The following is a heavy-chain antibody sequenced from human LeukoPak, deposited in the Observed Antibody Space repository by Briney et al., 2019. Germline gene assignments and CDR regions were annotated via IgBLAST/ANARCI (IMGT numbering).Heavy chain of an antibody. Sequence: SETLSLTCAVYGGSLSGYYWSWIRQPPGKGLEWIGEINHSGSTNYNPSLKSRVTISVDMSKNQFSLKLSSVTAADTAVYYCARGPPAKPGTGYYYGMDVWGQGTTVTVSS. J-gene: IGHJ6*02. CDR3: ARGPPAKPGTGYYYGMDV. V-gene: IGHV4-34*01. CDR2: INHSGST. CDR1: GGSLSGYY. D-gene: IGHD2-2*01.